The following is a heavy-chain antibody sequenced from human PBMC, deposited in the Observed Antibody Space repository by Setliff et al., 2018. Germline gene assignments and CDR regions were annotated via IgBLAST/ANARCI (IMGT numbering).Heavy chain of an antibody. Sequence: HPGGSLRLSCAASGVTVSAYDMSWVRQAPGKGLEWVSLLDNDGSTYYSDSVKGRFTISRGTSKNTLYLQMSSLRTEDTAMYYCRLWFGELLRDYWGQGTLVTVSS. V-gene: IGHV3-53*01. CDR1: GVTVSAYD. CDR3: RLWFGELLRDY. D-gene: IGHD3-10*01. J-gene: IGHJ4*02. CDR2: LDNDGST.